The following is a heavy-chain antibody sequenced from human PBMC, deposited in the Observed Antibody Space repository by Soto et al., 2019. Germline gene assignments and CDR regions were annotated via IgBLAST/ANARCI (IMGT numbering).Heavy chain of an antibody. Sequence: QLQLQESGSGLVKPSQTLSLTCAVSGGSISSGGYSWSWIRQPPGKGLEWIGYIYHSGSTYYNPSLKSRVTISVDRSKNQFSLKLSSVTAADTAVYYCARYYYDSSAERWFAPWGQGTLVTVSS. CDR3: ARYYYDSSAERWFAP. J-gene: IGHJ5*02. D-gene: IGHD3-22*01. CDR1: GGSISSGGYS. V-gene: IGHV4-30-2*01. CDR2: IYHSGST.